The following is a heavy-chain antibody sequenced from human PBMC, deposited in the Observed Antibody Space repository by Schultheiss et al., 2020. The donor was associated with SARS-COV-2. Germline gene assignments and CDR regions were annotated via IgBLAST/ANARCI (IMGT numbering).Heavy chain of an antibody. CDR1: GGSISNYY. D-gene: IGHD2-2*01. V-gene: IGHV4-59*08. CDR3: ARSEARFCSSTSCYGWAVYYYGMDV. CDR2: IYYSGST. J-gene: IGHJ6*02. Sequence: SQTLSLTCTVSGGSISNYYWSWIRQPPGKGLEWIGSIYYSGSTNYNPSLKSRVTISVDTSKNQFSLKLSSVTAADTAVYYCARSEARFCSSTSCYGWAVYYYGMDVWGQGTTVTVSS.